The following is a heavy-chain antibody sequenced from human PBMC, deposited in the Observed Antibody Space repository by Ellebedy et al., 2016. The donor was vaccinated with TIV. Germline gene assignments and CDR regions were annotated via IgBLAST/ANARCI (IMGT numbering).Heavy chain of an antibody. V-gene: IGHV4-61*02. D-gene: IGHD2-2*02. CDR1: GGSINSGDFY. CDR2: IFSGGST. CDR3: ARESGVGCSGTTCHTKLDY. Sequence: SETLSLTXAVSGGSINSGDFYWSWIRQSATKKLEWIGRIFSGGSTNYNPSLKSRVTISVDTSKTQFSLKLRSVTAADTAMYYCARESGVGCSGTTCHTKLDYWGQGTLVTVSS. J-gene: IGHJ4*02.